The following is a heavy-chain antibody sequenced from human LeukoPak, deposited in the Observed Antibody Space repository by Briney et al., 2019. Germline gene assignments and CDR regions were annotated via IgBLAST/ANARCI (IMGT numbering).Heavy chain of an antibody. V-gene: IGHV1-69*05. Sequence: SVKVSCKACGGTFSSYAISWVRQAPGQRLEWMGGIIPIFGTANYAQKFQGRVTITTDESTSTAYMELSSLRSEDTAVYYCARVSGKANDYWGQGTLVTVSS. J-gene: IGHJ4*02. CDR2: IIPIFGTA. CDR3: ARVSGKANDY. D-gene: IGHD3-3*01. CDR1: GGTFSSYA.